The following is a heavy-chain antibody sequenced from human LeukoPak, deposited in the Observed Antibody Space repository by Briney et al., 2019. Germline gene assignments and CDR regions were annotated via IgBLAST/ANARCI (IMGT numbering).Heavy chain of an antibody. D-gene: IGHD1-26*01. CDR1: GFTFSSYG. J-gene: IGHJ4*02. Sequence: PGGSLRLSCAASGFTFSSYGMHWVRQAPGKGLEWVAFIRYDGSNKYYADSVKGRFTISRDNSKNTLYLQMNSLRAEDTAVYYCAKDDGLRVSGSYVWAYYFDYWGQGTLVTVSS. CDR3: AKDDGLRVSGSYVWAYYFDY. CDR2: IRYDGSNK. V-gene: IGHV3-30*02.